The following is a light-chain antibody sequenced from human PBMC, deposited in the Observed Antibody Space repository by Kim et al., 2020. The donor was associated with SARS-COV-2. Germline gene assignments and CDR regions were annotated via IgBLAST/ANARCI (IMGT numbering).Light chain of an antibody. J-gene: IGKJ4*01. Sequence: SASERDRVTITCRASQDITNWLAWYQQKAGQAPKLLISAASSLQNGVPSRFSGSGSGTEFTLTISDLQPEDFATYYCQQTKILPSFGGGTKVDIK. CDR2: AAS. CDR1: QDITNW. V-gene: IGKV1-12*02. CDR3: QQTKILPS.